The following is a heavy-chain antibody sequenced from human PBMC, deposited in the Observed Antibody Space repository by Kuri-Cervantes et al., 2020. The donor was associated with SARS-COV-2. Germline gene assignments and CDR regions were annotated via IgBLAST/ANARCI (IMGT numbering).Heavy chain of an antibody. V-gene: IGHV3-23*01. Sequence: GESLKISCAASGFNFDNYAMYWVRQAPGKGLEWVSGISDDGATTYYADSVKGRFTISRDDSKNTLYLQMNSLKTEDTAVYYCTTLRGSRYWGQGTLVTVSS. CDR3: TTLRGSRY. CDR2: ISDDGATT. D-gene: IGHD5-12*01. CDR1: GFNFDNYA. J-gene: IGHJ4*02.